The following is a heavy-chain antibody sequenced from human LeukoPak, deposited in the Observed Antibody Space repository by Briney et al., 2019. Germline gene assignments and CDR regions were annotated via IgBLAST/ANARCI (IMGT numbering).Heavy chain of an antibody. Sequence: GASLRLSCAASGFTVSSNYMSWVRQAPGKGLELVSAISGSGGSTYYADSVKGRFTISRDNSKNTLYLQMNSLRAEDTAVYYCAKAMYSSGFYFDFWGKGTLVSVSS. CDR3: AKAMYSSGFYFDF. CDR1: GFTVSSNY. J-gene: IGHJ4*02. CDR2: ISGSGGST. V-gene: IGHV3-23*01. D-gene: IGHD6-19*01.